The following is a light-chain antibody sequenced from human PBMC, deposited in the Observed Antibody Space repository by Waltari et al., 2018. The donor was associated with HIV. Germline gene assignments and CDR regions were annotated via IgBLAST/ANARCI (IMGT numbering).Light chain of an antibody. CDR3: LQHNDYPRT. CDR1: QGIRNA. V-gene: IGKV1-17*01. Sequence: DIQMTQSPSSLSASVGDRVTITCRATQGIRNALGWYQQKPGEAPKRLIYAASTLQNGVSSRFSGSGSATEFTLTITSLQHEDVATYYCLQHNDYPRTFGQGTKLEIK. J-gene: IGKJ2*01. CDR2: AAS.